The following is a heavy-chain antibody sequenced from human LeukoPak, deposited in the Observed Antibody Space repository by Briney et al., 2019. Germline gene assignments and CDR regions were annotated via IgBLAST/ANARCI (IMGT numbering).Heavy chain of an antibody. Sequence: GGSLRLSCAASGFTFSTYAMSWVRQAPGKGLEWVSAIIGSGGRTYYADSVKGRFTISRDNSKNTLYLQMNSLTAEDTAIYYCAKDRGSSSPMRYYFDYWGQGTLVTVSS. D-gene: IGHD6-19*01. J-gene: IGHJ4*02. V-gene: IGHV3-23*01. CDR1: GFTFSTYA. CDR2: IIGSGGRT. CDR3: AKDRGSSSPMRYYFDY.